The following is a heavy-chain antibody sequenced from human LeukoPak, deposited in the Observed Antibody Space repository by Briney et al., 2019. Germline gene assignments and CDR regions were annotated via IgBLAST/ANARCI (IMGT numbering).Heavy chain of an antibody. CDR3: ARERVVAAHNWFDP. CDR2: IYYSGST. D-gene: IGHD2-15*01. CDR1: GGSISSYY. J-gene: IGHJ5*02. Sequence: PSETLSLTCTVSGGSISSYYWSWIRQPPGKGLEWIGYIYYSGSTNYNPSLKSRVTISVDTSKNQFSLKLSSVTAADTAVYYCARERVVAAHNWFDPWGQGTLVTVSS. V-gene: IGHV4-59*01.